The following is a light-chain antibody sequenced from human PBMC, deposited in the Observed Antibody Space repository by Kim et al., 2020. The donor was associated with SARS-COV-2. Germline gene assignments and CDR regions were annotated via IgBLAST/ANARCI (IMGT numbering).Light chain of an antibody. Sequence: SSELTQDPAVSVALGQTVRITCQGDSLKSYYTTWYQQKPGQAPIVVIYGKNNRPSGIPDRFSGSSSGNTASLTITGTQAGDEADYYSNSRDNNDNVLFGG. CDR3: NSRDNNDNVL. V-gene: IGLV3-19*01. CDR2: GKN. J-gene: IGLJ2*01. CDR1: SLKSYY.